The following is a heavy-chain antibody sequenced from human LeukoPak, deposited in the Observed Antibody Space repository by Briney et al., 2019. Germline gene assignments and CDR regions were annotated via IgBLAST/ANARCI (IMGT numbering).Heavy chain of an antibody. J-gene: IGHJ4*02. CDR3: AKDINSDLSFDY. V-gene: IGHV3-23*01. D-gene: IGHD4-23*01. CDR2: ISGSGGST. Sequence: GGSLRLSCAASGFTFSSYAMSWVRQAPGKGLEWVSAISGSGGSTYYADSVKGRFTISRDNSKNTLFLQMNSLRAEDTAVYHCAKDINSDLSFDYWGQGTLVTVSS. CDR1: GFTFSSYA.